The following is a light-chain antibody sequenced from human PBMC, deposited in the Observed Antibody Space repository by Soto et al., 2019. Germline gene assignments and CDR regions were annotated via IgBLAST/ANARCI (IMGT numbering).Light chain of an antibody. CDR2: KAS. CDR1: QSISSW. CDR3: QQYNSYSYT. J-gene: IGKJ2*01. V-gene: IGKV1-5*03. Sequence: DIPMTQSPATLSASVGDRGTITCRASQSISSWLAWYQQKAGKAPKLLIYKASSLESGVPSRFSGSGSGTEFTLTISSLQPDYFATSDCQQYNSYSYTFGQGTKLEIK.